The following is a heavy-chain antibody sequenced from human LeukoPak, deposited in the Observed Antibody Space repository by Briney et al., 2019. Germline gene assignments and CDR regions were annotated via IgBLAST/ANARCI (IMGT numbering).Heavy chain of an antibody. CDR2: IYHSGST. Sequence: TASETLSLTCAVSGGSISSSNWWSWVRQPPGKGLEWIGEIYHSGSTNYNPSLKSRVTISVDKSKNQFSLKLSSVTAADTAVYYCARDRDYSSDWASGDYWGQGTLVTVSS. J-gene: IGHJ4*02. CDR3: ARDRDYSSDWASGDY. D-gene: IGHD6-19*01. CDR1: GGSISSSNW. V-gene: IGHV4-4*02.